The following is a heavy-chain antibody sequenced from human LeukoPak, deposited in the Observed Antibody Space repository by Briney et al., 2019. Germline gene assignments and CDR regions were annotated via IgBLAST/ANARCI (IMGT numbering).Heavy chain of an antibody. CDR2: VSYDGSNK. J-gene: IGHJ4*02. D-gene: IGHD6-19*01. Sequence: GGSLSLSCAASGFTFNNYPIHWVRQAPGKGPEWVAVVSYDGSNKNYADSVKGRFTISRDNAKKSLYLQMNSLTAEDTAVYYCATASSGWAVDLYYFAYWCQGTLVTVSS. CDR3: ATASSGWAVDLYYFAY. V-gene: IGHV3-30*04. CDR1: GFTFNNYP.